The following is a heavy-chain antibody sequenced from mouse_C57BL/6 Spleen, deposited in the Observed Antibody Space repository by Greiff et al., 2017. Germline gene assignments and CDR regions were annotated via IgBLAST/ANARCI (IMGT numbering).Heavy chain of an antibody. CDR3: ASFITTVVAGDY. J-gene: IGHJ2*01. D-gene: IGHD1-1*01. Sequence: QVQLKQSGPELVKPGASVKISCKASGYAFSSSWMNWVKQRPGKGLEWIGRIYPGDGDTNYNGKFKGKATLTADKSSRTAYMQLSSLTSEDSAVYFCASFITTVVAGDYWGQGTTLTVSS. CDR2: IYPGDGDT. V-gene: IGHV1-82*01. CDR1: GYAFSSSW.